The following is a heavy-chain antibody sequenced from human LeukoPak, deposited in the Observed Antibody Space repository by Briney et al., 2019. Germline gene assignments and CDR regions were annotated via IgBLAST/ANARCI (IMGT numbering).Heavy chain of an antibody. CDR2: IYYSGST. CDR1: GYSISSSNW. V-gene: IGHV4-28*03. CDR3: ARAYTIFGVVIDAFDI. D-gene: IGHD3-3*01. Sequence: SETLSLTCAVSGYSISSSNWWGWIRQPPGKGLEWIGYIYYSGSTNYNPSLKSRVTMSVDTSKNQFSLKLSSVTAADTAVYYCARAYTIFGVVIDAFDIWGQGTMVTVSS. J-gene: IGHJ3*02.